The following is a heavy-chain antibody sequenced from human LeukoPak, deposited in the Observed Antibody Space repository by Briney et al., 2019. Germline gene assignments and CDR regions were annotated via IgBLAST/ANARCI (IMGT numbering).Heavy chain of an antibody. V-gene: IGHV1-2*07. J-gene: IGHJ5*02. D-gene: IGHD1-1*01. CDR1: GYTVTGYY. CDR2: IKPNRGGT. Sequence: ASVKLSCKAFGYTVTGYYMNWVRQAPGQGLEWRGWIKPNRGGTNYALKYQGRGAIIRDTAISTASMELCKLTSCDTAASHCAKAENWNVYWFDPWGQGTLVTVSS. CDR3: AKAENWNVYWFDP.